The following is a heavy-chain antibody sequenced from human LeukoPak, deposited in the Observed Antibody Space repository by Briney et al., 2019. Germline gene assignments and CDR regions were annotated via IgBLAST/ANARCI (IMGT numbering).Heavy chain of an antibody. V-gene: IGHV1-69*13. J-gene: IGHJ4*02. CDR1: GGTFSSYA. CDR3: ARDYYDILGGYYTPSGNDY. CDR2: IIPIFGTA. D-gene: IGHD3-9*01. Sequence: SVKVSCKASGGTFSSYAISWVRQAPGQGLEWMGGIIPIFGTANYAQKFQGRVTITADESTSTAYMELSSLRSEDTAVYYCARDYYDILGGYYTPSGNDYWGQGTLVTVSS.